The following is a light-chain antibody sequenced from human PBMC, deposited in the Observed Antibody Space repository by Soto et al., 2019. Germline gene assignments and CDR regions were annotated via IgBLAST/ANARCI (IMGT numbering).Light chain of an antibody. J-gene: IGKJ2*01. CDR1: QSVSSN. CDR2: GAS. V-gene: IGKV3-15*01. Sequence: EIVMTQSPATLSVSPGERATLSCRASQSVSSNLAWYQQKPGQAPRLLIYGASTRATSIPARFSGSGSGTVITLTISSLQSEDVAVYYCQQYNNWPPMYTFGQGTKLEIK. CDR3: QQYNNWPPMYT.